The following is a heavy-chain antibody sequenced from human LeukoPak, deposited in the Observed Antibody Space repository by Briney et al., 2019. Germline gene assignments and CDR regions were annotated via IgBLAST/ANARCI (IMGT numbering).Heavy chain of an antibody. Sequence: SETLSLTCTVSGASISGHYLIWIRQPPGKGLEWIGYISHIGSTNYNPSLKSRVTISVDTSKNQFSLKLTSVTAADTAVYYCARDRISINALDMWAKGQWSPSLQ. CDR2: ISHIGST. D-gene: IGHD1-14*01. CDR1: GASISGHY. CDR3: ARDRISINALDM. V-gene: IGHV4-59*11. J-gene: IGHJ3*02.